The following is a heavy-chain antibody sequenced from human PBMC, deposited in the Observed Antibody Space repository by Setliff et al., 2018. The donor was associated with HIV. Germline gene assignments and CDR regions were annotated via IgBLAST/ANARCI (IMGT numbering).Heavy chain of an antibody. CDR1: GYTFTGYY. D-gene: IGHD1-26*01. J-gene: IGHJ5*02. CDR2: INPNSGGT. CDR3: ARDLGPGGGSYRMPINWFDP. V-gene: IGHV1-2*02. Sequence: ASVKVSCKASGYTFTGYYMHWVRQAPGQGLEWMGWINPNSGGTNYAQKFQGRVTMTRDTSISTAYMELSRLRSDDTAAYYCARDLGPGGGSYRMPINWFDPWGQGTLVTVSS.